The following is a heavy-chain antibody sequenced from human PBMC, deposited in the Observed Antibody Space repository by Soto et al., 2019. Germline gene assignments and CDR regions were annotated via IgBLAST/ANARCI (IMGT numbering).Heavy chain of an antibody. V-gene: IGHV2-5*02. CDR1: GFSLKTSGAG. D-gene: IGHD3-10*01. J-gene: IGHJ4*02. Sequence: QITLKESGPTLVKPTQTLTLTCTFSGFSLKTSGAGVGWIRQPPGKALEWLALIYWDDGERYSPSLKSRLTITKDTSKNEVVLTMTNMDTVDTATYYCAHRYRPMIRGIIRESHDYWGQGTLVTVSS. CDR2: IYWDDGE. CDR3: AHRYRPMIRGIIRESHDY.